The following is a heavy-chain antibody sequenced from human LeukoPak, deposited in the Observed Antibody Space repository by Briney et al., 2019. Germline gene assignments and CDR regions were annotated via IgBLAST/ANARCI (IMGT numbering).Heavy chain of an antibody. CDR3: GTTTLSATWNY. Sequence: PGGSLRLSCAASGFTVSNIYMSWVRQAPGMGLEWVSVTDRGDNTKYADPVKGRFTVSRDYSENTLCLQMNSLRAENTAVYYCGTTTLSATWNYWGQGTLVTVSS. V-gene: IGHV3-53*01. CDR2: TDRGDNT. D-gene: IGHD3-16*02. J-gene: IGHJ4*02. CDR1: GFTVSNIY.